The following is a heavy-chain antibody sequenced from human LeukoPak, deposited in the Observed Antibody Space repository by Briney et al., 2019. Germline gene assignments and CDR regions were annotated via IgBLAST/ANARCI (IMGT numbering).Heavy chain of an antibody. V-gene: IGHV4-59*12. D-gene: IGHD1-1*01. Sequence: PSETLSLTCTVSGGSISSYYWSWIRQPPGKGLEWIGYIYYSGSTYYNPSLTSRVTISIDTSKNQFSLKLSSVTAADTAVYYCARDIQLLVLSGFDLWGQGTMVTVSS. CDR3: ARDIQLLVLSGFDL. J-gene: IGHJ3*01. CDR1: GGSISSYY. CDR2: IYYSGST.